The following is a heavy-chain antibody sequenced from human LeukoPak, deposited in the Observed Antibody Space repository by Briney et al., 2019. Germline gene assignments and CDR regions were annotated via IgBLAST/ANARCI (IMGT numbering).Heavy chain of an antibody. D-gene: IGHD3-22*01. CDR1: GFTFSSYS. CDR3: ARSSGYFYRWDY. J-gene: IGHJ4*02. Sequence: GGSLRLSCAASGFTFSSYSMSWVRQAPGKGLEWIAYISSSSAAFYYADSVKGRITISRDNAKNSLYLQMNSLRVEDTAVYYCARSSGYFYRWDYWGQGTLVTVSS. V-gene: IGHV3-48*04. CDR2: ISSSSAAF.